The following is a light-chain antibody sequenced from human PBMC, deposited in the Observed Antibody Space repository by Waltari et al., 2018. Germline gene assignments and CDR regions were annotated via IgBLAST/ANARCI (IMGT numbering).Light chain of an antibody. CDR3: LIWHNSAWV. V-gene: IGLV5-45*03. Sequence: QAVLTQPSSLSASPGASASLTCTLRSGINVDTYRIYWHQQKPGSPPQYLLRYKSDSDKQQGSGVPSRFSGSKDFSANAGILLISGLQSEDEADYYCLIWHNSAWVFGGGTKLTVL. CDR2: YKSDSDK. CDR1: SGINVDTYR. J-gene: IGLJ3*02.